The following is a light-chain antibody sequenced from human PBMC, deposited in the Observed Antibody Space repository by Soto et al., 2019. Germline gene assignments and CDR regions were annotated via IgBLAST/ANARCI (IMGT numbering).Light chain of an antibody. Sequence: EIVLTQSPGILSLSPGERATLSCRASQSVRSTYLAWYQQKPGQAPRLLIHGASSRATGIPDRFSGSGSGTDFTLTISRLEPEDFAVDYCQYYSSSLSITFGQGTRLEIK. CDR2: GAS. CDR1: QSVRSTY. V-gene: IGKV3-20*01. J-gene: IGKJ5*01. CDR3: QYYSSSLSIT.